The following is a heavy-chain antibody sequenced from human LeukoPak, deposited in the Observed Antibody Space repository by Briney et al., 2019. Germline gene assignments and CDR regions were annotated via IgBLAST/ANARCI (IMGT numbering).Heavy chain of an antibody. CDR1: GGSISSGSYY. CDR3: AILTFVGYSSGWYLTPLVDY. Sequence: SETLSLTCTVSGGSISSGSYYWGWIRQPPGKGLEWIRSIYYSGSTYYNPSLKSRVTISVDTSKNQFSLKLGSVTAADAAVYYCAILTFVGYSSGWYLTPLVDYWGQGTLVTVSS. V-gene: IGHV4-39*01. J-gene: IGHJ4*02. CDR2: IYYSGST. D-gene: IGHD6-19*01.